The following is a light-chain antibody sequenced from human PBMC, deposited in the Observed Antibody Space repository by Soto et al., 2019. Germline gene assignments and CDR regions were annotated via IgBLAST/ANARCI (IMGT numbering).Light chain of an antibody. CDR3: QQCRNWPLT. CDR2: DAS. V-gene: IGKV3-15*01. CDR1: QNVYNN. Sequence: EIVMTQSPATLPVSPGEGATLSCNASQNVYNNLAWYQQRPGQPPRLLIYDASTRATGISARFSGSGYGTEFPLTVSSLQSEDFVVYFCQQCRNWPLTFGGGTKVEIK. J-gene: IGKJ4*01.